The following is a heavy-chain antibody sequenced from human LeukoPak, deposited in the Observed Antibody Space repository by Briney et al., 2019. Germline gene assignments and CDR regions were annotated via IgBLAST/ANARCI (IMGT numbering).Heavy chain of an antibody. CDR2: IPHDGSNA. D-gene: IGHD3-3*01. CDR1: GFTFTRNR. J-gene: IGHJ5*02. CDR3: ATGSDYYYAS. Sequence: PGRSLRLSCVASGFTFTRNRMHWVRQAPGKGLEWVAAIPHDGSNALYADSVKGRFTISRDDSKNTQYLQMNSLRIEDSAMYYCATGSDYYYASWGQGTLVTVSS. V-gene: IGHV3-30*03.